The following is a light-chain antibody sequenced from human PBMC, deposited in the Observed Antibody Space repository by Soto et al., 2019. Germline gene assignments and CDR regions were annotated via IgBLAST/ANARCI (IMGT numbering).Light chain of an antibody. J-gene: IGLJ1*01. Sequence: QSVLTQPASVSGSPGQSITISCTGTSSDVGGYNYVSWYQQYPGKAPKLIIYEVNKRPSGVSNRFSGSKSGNTASLTISGLQADDECHYYCTSYRSSSTLDVFGTGTKVTVL. CDR3: TSYRSSSTLDV. V-gene: IGLV2-14*01. CDR1: SSDVGGYNY. CDR2: EVN.